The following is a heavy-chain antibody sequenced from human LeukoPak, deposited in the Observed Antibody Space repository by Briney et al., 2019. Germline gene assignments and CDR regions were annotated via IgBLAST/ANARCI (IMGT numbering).Heavy chain of an antibody. CDR1: GFTFSSYG. D-gene: IGHD3-9*01. V-gene: IGHV3-30*18. J-gene: IGHJ5*02. CDR3: AKAPYDTLTGYSPS. CDR2: ISYDGSNK. Sequence: PGRSLRLSCAASGFTFSSYGMHWVRQAPGKGLEWVAVISYDGSNKYYADSVKGRFTISRDNSKNTLYLQMNSLRAEDTAVYYCAKAPYDTLTGYSPSWGQGTLVTVSS.